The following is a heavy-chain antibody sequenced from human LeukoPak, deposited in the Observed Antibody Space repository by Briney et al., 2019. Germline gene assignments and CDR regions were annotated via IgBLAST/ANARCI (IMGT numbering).Heavy chain of an antibody. Sequence: ASETLSLTCTVSGVSISTSNSYWGWIRQPPGKGLEWIGSMYYTGNTYYNASLKSRVTISIDTSKNQISLRLTSVTAADTAVYYCARAGYGDSDFDYWGQGTLVTVSS. CDR3: ARAGYGDSDFDY. CDR2: MYYTGNT. J-gene: IGHJ4*02. CDR1: GVSISTSNSY. D-gene: IGHD4-17*01. V-gene: IGHV4-39*01.